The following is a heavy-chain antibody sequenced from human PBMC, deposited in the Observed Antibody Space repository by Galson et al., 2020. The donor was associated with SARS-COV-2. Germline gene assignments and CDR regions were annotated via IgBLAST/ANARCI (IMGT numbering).Heavy chain of an antibody. D-gene: IGHD6-19*01. CDR3: AKDTTPPGTSGWYPRIFDH. CDR1: GFIFSDYA. Sequence: GGSLRLSCAASGFIFSDYAMSWVRQAPGKGLEWVSAISSTGRTTYYADSVKGRFTIPRDNSQNTVFLQMNSLRAEDTAVYYCAKDTTPPGTSGWYPRIFDHWGQGSLVTVSS. V-gene: IGHV3-23*01. CDR2: ISSTGRTT. J-gene: IGHJ4*02.